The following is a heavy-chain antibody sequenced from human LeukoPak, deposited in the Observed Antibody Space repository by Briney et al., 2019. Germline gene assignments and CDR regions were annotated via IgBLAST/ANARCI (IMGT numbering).Heavy chain of an antibody. Sequence: GGSLRLSCADSGFTFSRYSMNWVRQAPGKGVERGSHINSNSKTTYYTDSVKGGFTISRENAKKTLYLQINNLRAEDTAVYYCARDYPRSFSSDYWGQGTLVTVSS. D-gene: IGHD3-3*02. CDR2: INSNSKTT. V-gene: IGHV3-48*01. CDR1: GFTFSRYS. CDR3: ARDYPRSFSSDY. J-gene: IGHJ4*02.